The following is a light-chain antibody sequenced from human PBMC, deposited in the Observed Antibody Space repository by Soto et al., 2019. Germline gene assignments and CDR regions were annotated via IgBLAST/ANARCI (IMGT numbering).Light chain of an antibody. CDR2: GAS. CDR1: QSLSNSY. Sequence: EIVLTQSPGTLSLSPGERATLSCRASQSLSNSYLVWYQQKPGQAPRLLIYGASSRATGIPDRFSGSGSGTDFTLTISRLEPEDFAVYYCQHYGNTPPSVTFGPGTKVDIK. J-gene: IGKJ3*01. V-gene: IGKV3-20*01. CDR3: QHYGNTPPSVT.